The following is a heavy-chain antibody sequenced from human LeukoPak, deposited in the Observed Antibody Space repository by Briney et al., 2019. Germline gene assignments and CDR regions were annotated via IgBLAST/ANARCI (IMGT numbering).Heavy chain of an antibody. D-gene: IGHD4-17*01. Sequence: GGSLRLSCAASGFTFSSYSMNWVRQAPGKGLEWVSSISSSSSYIYYADSVKGRFTISRDNAKNSLYLQMNSLRAEDTAVYYCASANYGDYGLNYWGQGTLVTVSS. CDR2: ISSSSSYI. J-gene: IGHJ4*02. V-gene: IGHV3-21*01. CDR1: GFTFSSYS. CDR3: ASANYGDYGLNY.